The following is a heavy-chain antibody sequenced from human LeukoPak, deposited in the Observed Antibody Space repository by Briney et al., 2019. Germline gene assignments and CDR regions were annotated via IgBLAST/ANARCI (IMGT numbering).Heavy chain of an antibody. V-gene: IGHV4-34*01. CDR1: GGSFSGYY. Sequence: TSETLSLTCAVYGGSFSGYYWSWIRQPPGKGLEWIGEINHSGSTNYNPSLKSRVTISVDTSKNQFSLKLSSVTAADTAVYYCARARGWFGELPLTFDYWGQGTLVTVSS. J-gene: IGHJ4*02. CDR3: ARARGWFGELPLTFDY. CDR2: INHSGST. D-gene: IGHD3-10*01.